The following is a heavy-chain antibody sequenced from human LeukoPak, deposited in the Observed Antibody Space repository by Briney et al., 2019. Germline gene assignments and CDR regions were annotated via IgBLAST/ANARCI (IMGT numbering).Heavy chain of an antibody. CDR3: ARRKRSGCSSTSCLLNWFDP. Sequence: SETLSLTCAVYGGSFSGYYWSWIRQPPGKGLEWIGEINHSGSTNYNPSLKSRVTISVDTSKNQFSLKLSSVTAADTAVYYCARRKRSGCSSTSCLLNWFDPWGQGTLVTVFS. D-gene: IGHD2-2*01. J-gene: IGHJ5*02. CDR1: GGSFSGYY. V-gene: IGHV4-34*01. CDR2: INHSGST.